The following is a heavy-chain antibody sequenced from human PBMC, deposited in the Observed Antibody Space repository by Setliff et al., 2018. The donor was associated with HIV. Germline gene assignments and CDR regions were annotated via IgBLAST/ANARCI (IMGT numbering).Heavy chain of an antibody. J-gene: IGHJ4*02. D-gene: IGHD3-16*02. CDR3: ARETYDYVWGTYRYRPRHFDY. CDR1: GGSIRXXDG. V-gene: IGHV4-4*02. CDR2: IYHSGST. Sequence: SETLSLTCAVSGGSIRXXDGGSWVRQPPGKGLEWSGEIYHSGSTNYNPSLKSRVSISVDTSKNRFALKLSPVTAADTAVYYCARETYDYVWGTYRYRPRHFDYWGQGTLVTVSS.